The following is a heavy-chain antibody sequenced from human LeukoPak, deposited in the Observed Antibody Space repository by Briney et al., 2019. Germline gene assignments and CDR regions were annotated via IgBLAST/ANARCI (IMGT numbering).Heavy chain of an antibody. J-gene: IGHJ5*02. Sequence: SETLSLTCTVSGGSISSRSYFWGWIRQPPGRGLEWIGSIYYKGNTYFNPSLKSRVTISEDTSKNQFSLKLSSVTAADTAVYYCAREDYDILTGYLNWFDPWGQGTLVTVSS. CDR2: IYYKGNT. CDR3: AREDYDILTGYLNWFDP. V-gene: IGHV4-39*07. CDR1: GGSISSRSYF. D-gene: IGHD3-9*01.